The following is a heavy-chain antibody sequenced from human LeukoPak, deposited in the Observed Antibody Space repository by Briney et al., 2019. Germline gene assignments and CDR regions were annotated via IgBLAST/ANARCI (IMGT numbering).Heavy chain of an antibody. CDR1: GGSFSGYY. CDR3: ARCRKYSSSWYRNDFDY. D-gene: IGHD6-13*01. J-gene: IGHJ4*02. V-gene: IGHV4-34*01. Sequence: SETLSLTCAVYGGSFSGYYWSWIRQPPGKGLQWIGEINHSGSTNYNPSLKSRVTISLDTSKNQFSLKLSSVTAADTAVYYCARCRKYSSSWYRNDFDYWGQATLVTVSS. CDR2: INHSGST.